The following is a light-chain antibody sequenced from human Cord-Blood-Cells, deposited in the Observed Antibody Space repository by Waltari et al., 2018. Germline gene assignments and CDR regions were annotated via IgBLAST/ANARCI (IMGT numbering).Light chain of an antibody. CDR2: DVS. Sequence: QSALTHPASLSGSPEQSIPISCTGTSSDVGGYNYVNGYKQHPGKAPKLMIYDVSTRPLGVYNRFYGEKSGTTASLTISGLKAEDEADYYCSSYTSRSYVFGTGTKVPVL. J-gene: IGLJ1*01. CDR1: SSDVGGYNY. CDR3: SSYTSRSYV. V-gene: IGLV2-14*01.